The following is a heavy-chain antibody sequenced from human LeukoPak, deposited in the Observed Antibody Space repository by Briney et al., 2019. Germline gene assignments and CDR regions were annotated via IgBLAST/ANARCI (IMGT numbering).Heavy chain of an antibody. CDR2: INHSGST. Sequence: SETLSLTCAVYGGSFSGYYWSWIRQPPGKGLEWIGEINHSGSTNYNPSLKSRVTISVDTSKNQFSLKLSSVTAADTAVYYCARHAGGITATGTRPFDYWGQGTLVTVSS. CDR1: GGSFSGYY. J-gene: IGHJ4*02. V-gene: IGHV4-34*01. CDR3: ARHAGGITATGTRPFDY. D-gene: IGHD6-13*01.